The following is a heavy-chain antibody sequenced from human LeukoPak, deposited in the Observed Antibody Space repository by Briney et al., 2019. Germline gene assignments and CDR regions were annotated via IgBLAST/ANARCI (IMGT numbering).Heavy chain of an antibody. V-gene: IGHV3-7*03. Sequence: GGSPRLSCAVSGFTFSSYWMSWVRQAPGKGLEWVANIKHDGGEQYYVDSVKGRFTISRDNAKNSLYLQMDSLRAEDTAVYYCARDKLEAAVTGTSFDYWGQGTLVTVSS. CDR3: ARDKLEAAVTGTSFDY. J-gene: IGHJ4*02. D-gene: IGHD1-1*01. CDR2: IKHDGGEQ. CDR1: GFTFSSYW.